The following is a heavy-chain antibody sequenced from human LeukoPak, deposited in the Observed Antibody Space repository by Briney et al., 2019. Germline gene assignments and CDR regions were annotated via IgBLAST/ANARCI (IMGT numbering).Heavy chain of an antibody. CDR1: GFTFSTYA. V-gene: IGHV3-30-3*01. CDR2: ISYDESNK. J-gene: IGHJ4*02. D-gene: IGHD3-10*01. CDR3: AKEQIWFGEFSGHFDY. Sequence: GGSLRLSCAASGFTFSTYAMHWVRQAPGKGLVWVAVISYDESNKYYADSVKGRFTISRDTSNNTLYLQMNSLSAEDTAVYYCAKEQIWFGEFSGHFDYWGQGTLVTVSS.